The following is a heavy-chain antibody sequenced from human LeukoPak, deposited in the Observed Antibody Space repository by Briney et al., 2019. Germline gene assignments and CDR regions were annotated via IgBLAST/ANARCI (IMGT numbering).Heavy chain of an antibody. CDR3: ARDLGYCSSTNCYGDKWFDP. V-gene: IGHV3-23*01. D-gene: IGHD2-2*01. Sequence: PGGSLRLSCAASGFTFSIYAMSWVRQAPGKGLEWVSVISGSGGSTYYADSVKGRFTISRDNSKNTLYLQMNSLRAEDTAVYYCARDLGYCSSTNCYGDKWFDPWGQGTLVTVSS. J-gene: IGHJ5*02. CDR1: GFTFSIYA. CDR2: ISGSGGST.